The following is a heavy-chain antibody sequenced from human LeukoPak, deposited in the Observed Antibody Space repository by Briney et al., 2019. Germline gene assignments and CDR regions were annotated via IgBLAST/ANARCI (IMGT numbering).Heavy chain of an antibody. V-gene: IGHV1-2*02. J-gene: IGHJ5*02. CDR2: INPNSGGT. Sequence: EASVKVSCKASGYTFTGYFIHWVRQAPGQGLEWMGWINPNSGGTNYAQKFQGRVTMTRDTSISTAYMELSSLRSDDTALYYCARIGVYCSSASCYKWYPWFDPWGQGTLVTVSS. CDR1: GYTFTGYF. CDR3: ARIGVYCSSASCYKWYPWFDP. D-gene: IGHD2-2*02.